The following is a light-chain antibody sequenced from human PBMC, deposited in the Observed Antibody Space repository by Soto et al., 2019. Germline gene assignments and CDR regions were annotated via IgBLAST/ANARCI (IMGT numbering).Light chain of an antibody. Sequence: EIVLPQSPGTMSLSPGERATLSCRASQSVSNTYLAWYQQKPGQAPRLLIYDASSRATGIPDRFSVSGSGTDFTLTISRLEPEDFAVYYCQQYGRSAGLFTFGPETKVDIK. J-gene: IGKJ3*01. CDR2: DAS. CDR3: QQYGRSAGLFT. CDR1: QSVSNTY. V-gene: IGKV3-20*01.